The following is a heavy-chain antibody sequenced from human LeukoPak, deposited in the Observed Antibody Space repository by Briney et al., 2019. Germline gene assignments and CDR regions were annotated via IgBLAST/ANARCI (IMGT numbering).Heavy chain of an antibody. CDR1: GYTFTGYY. Sequence: ASVKVSCKASGYTFTGYYMHWVRQAPGQGLEWMGWINPNSGGTNYAQKFQGRVTMTGDTSISTAYMELSRLRSDDTAVYYCARTPPNYDFWSGYPLDPWGQGTLVTVSS. V-gene: IGHV1-2*02. D-gene: IGHD3-3*01. J-gene: IGHJ5*02. CDR3: ARTPPNYDFWSGYPLDP. CDR2: INPNSGGT.